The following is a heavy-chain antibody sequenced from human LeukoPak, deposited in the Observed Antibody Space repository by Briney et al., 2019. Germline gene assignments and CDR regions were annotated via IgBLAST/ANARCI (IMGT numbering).Heavy chain of an antibody. V-gene: IGHV1-69*01. D-gene: IGHD3-16*01. CDR2: IIPIFGTA. CDR1: GGTFSSYA. Sequence: ASVKVSCKASGGTFSSYAISWVRQAPGQGLEWMGGIIPIFGTANYAQKFQGRVTITADESTSTAYMELSSLRSDDTAVYYCARVRGSFAFDIWGQGTMVTVSS. J-gene: IGHJ3*02. CDR3: ARVRGSFAFDI.